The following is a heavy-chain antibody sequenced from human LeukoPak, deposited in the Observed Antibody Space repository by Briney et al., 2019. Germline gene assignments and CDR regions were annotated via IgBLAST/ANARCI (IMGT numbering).Heavy chain of an antibody. Sequence: GGSLRLSCAASGFTFSDYYMSWIRQAPGKGLEWVAYISSSTTYSNYADSVKGRFTISRDNAKNSLFLQMNSLRGEDTAVYYCARARSGSYDYWGQGTLVTVSS. CDR1: GFTFSDYY. V-gene: IGHV3-11*05. CDR3: ARARSGSYDY. J-gene: IGHJ4*02. D-gene: IGHD1-26*01. CDR2: ISSSTTYS.